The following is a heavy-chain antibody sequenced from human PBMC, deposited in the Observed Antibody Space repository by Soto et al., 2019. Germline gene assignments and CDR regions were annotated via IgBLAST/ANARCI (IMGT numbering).Heavy chain of an antibody. Sequence: GASVKVSCKASGYTFTSYYMHWVRQAPGQGLEWMGIINPSGGSTSYAQKFQGRVTMTRDTSTSTVYMELSSLRSEDTAVYYCASGPPLYYYDSSGSYFDYWGQGTLVTVSS. CDR3: ASGPPLYYYDSSGSYFDY. V-gene: IGHV1-46*01. D-gene: IGHD3-22*01. CDR2: INPSGGST. CDR1: GYTFTSYY. J-gene: IGHJ4*02.